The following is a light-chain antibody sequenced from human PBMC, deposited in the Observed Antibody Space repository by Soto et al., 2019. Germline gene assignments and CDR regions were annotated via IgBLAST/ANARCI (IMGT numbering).Light chain of an antibody. CDR3: QQSYSTPIT. Sequence: DIQMTQSPSCLSSSVGDIFTITCRASQSISSYLNWYQQKPGKAPKLLIYAASSLQSGVPSRFSGSGSGTDFTLTISSLQPEDFATYYCQQSYSTPITFGQGTRLEI. V-gene: IGKV1-39*01. J-gene: IGKJ5*01. CDR1: QSISSY. CDR2: AAS.